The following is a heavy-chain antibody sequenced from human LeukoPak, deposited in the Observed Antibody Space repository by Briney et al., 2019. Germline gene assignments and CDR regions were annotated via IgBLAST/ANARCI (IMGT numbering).Heavy chain of an antibody. J-gene: IGHJ4*02. CDR3: ARVHSYCSTTSCLDY. CDR1: GYTFTDYY. CDR2: VDPEDGET. D-gene: IGHD2-2*01. V-gene: IGHV1-69-2*01. Sequence: GASVTVSCKASGYTFTDYYMHWVQQAPGKGLEWMGRVDPEDGETIYAEKFQGRVTITADTSTDTAYMELSSLRSEDTAVYYCARVHSYCSTTSCLDYWGQGTLVTVSS.